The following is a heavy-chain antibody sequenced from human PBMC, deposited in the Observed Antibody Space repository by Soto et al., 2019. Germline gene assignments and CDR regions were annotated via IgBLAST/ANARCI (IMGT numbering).Heavy chain of an antibody. J-gene: IGHJ4*02. Sequence: SETLSLTCSVSGGSINSSKYWAWVRQSPGRGLEWIGTISYGGSTYYNPSLQSRVTISVDASKNHFALRLISATAADTSTYVCARHSFEGISWYYPLDYWGPGTLVAVSS. D-gene: IGHD6-13*01. CDR2: ISYGGST. V-gene: IGHV4-39*02. CDR1: GGSINSSKY. CDR3: ARHSFEGISWYYPLDY.